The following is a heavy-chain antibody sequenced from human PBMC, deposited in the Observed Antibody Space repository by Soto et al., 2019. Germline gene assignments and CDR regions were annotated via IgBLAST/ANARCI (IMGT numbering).Heavy chain of an antibody. J-gene: IGHJ4*02. CDR3: ARGPVVTPFVDY. Sequence: SETLSLTXTVSGGSVTSGNYYWSWIRQPPGKGLEWIGHIYYSGSTNYNPSLKSRVTISVDASKNQFSLKLSSVTAADTAIYYCARGPVVTPFVDYWGQGTPVTV. CDR2: IYYSGST. D-gene: IGHD2-21*02. V-gene: IGHV4-61*01. CDR1: GGSVTSGNYY.